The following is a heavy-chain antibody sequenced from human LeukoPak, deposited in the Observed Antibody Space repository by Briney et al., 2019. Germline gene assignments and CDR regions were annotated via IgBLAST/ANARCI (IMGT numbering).Heavy chain of an antibody. Sequence: SETLSLTCTVSGRSISSSSYYWGWIRQPPGKGLEWIGSIYYSGSTYYNPSLKSRVTISVDTSKNQFSLKLSSVTAADTAVYYCARAYSSGENSLYYWGQGTLVTVSS. CDR2: IYYSGST. CDR3: ARAYSSGENSLYY. V-gene: IGHV4-39*01. CDR1: GRSISSSSYY. J-gene: IGHJ4*02. D-gene: IGHD6-19*01.